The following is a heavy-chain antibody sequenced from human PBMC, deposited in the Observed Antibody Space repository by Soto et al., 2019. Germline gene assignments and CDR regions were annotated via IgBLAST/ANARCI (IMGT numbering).Heavy chain of an antibody. CDR3: AXXXXXXYVGYNWFDR. J-gene: IGHJ5*02. V-gene: IGHV2-5*01. Sequence: QITLKESGPTLVKPTETLTLTCTFSGFSLSTSAVGVGWVRQSPGKAPEWLALIYWNDDKRFSPSLNSRLSXVKXXSKXQVIXKXXNMDPADTATYYCAXXXXXXYVGYNWFDRWGQGTLVTVSS. CDR1: GFSLSTSAVG. CDR2: IYWNDDK. D-gene: IGHD3-16*01.